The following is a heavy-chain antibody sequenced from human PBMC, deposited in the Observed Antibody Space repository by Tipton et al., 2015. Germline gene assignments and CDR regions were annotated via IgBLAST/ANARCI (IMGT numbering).Heavy chain of an antibody. D-gene: IGHD2-2*01. CDR3: ARDPDVGTSAPASGFDY. Sequence: SLRLSCAASGFTFSNCEMNWVRQAPGKGLEWVSYISSSGKNRFYADSVEGRFTISRDNAKNTLYLQMSSLRDEDTAVYYCARDPDVGTSAPASGFDYWGRGTLVTVSS. CDR2: ISSSGKNR. J-gene: IGHJ4*02. V-gene: IGHV3-48*03. CDR1: GFTFSNCE.